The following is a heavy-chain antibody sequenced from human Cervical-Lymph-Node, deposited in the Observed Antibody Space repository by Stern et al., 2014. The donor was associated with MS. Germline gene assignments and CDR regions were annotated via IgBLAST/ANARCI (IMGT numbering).Heavy chain of an antibody. J-gene: IGHJ6*02. Sequence: QVQLQQWGAGLLKPSETLSLTCAVYGGSFSPYFWSWIRQPPGKGLEWIGEINHRGVTNYNPSLKSRVTTSVDVSKNQFSLKLSAVTAADTAVYYCARGNRDTSQLIKTSYYYGMDVWGQGTTVTVSS. CDR3: ARGNRDTSQLIKTSYYYGMDV. CDR1: GGSFSPYF. V-gene: IGHV4-34*01. CDR2: INHRGVT. D-gene: IGHD5-24*01.